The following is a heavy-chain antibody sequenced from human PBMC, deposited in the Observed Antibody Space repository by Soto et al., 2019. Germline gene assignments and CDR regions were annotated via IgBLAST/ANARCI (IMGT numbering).Heavy chain of an antibody. CDR2: IYHSGST. CDR3: ARDGGADWGYGAFDI. V-gene: IGHV4-30-2*01. CDR1: GGSISSGGYS. J-gene: IGHJ3*02. D-gene: IGHD7-27*01. Sequence: SETLSLTCAVSGGSISSGGYSWSWLRQPPGKGREWIGYIYHSGSTYYNPSLKSRVTISVDRSKNQFSLKLSSVTAADPAVYYCARDGGADWGYGAFDIWGRGTMVTV.